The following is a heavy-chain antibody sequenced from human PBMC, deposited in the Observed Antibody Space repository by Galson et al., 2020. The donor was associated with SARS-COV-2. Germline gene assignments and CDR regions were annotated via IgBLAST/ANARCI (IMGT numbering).Heavy chain of an antibody. J-gene: IGHJ6*03. D-gene: IGHD3-3*01. CDR3: AKDYTYYDFWSGYYTTVYYYYYMGV. Sequence: GESLKISCAASGFTFSSYGMHWVRQAPGKGLEWVAFIRYDGSNKYYADSVKGRFTIFRDNSKNTLYLQMNSLRAEDTAVYYSAKDYTYYDFWSGYYTTVYYYYYMGVWGKGTTVTVSS. CDR2: IRYDGSNK. CDR1: GFTFSSYG. V-gene: IGHV3-30*02.